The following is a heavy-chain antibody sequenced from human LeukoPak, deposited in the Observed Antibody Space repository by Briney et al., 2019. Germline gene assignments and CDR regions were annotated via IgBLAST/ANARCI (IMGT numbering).Heavy chain of an antibody. J-gene: IGHJ4*02. Sequence: GGSLRLSCAASEFTSSGDWMHWVRQAPGKGLVGVARLKNDGSSAEYATSAQGRFIISRDNGRNTVFLQMDSLRGDDTAIYYCARARGGYVLDSWGQGTQVSVSS. V-gene: IGHV3-74*03. CDR3: ARARGGYVLDS. CDR2: LKNDGSSA. CDR1: EFTSSGDW. D-gene: IGHD2-15*01.